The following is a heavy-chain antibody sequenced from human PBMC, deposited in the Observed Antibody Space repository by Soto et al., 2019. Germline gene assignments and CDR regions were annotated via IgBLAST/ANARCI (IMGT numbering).Heavy chain of an antibody. CDR2: IYYSGST. J-gene: IGHJ4*02. V-gene: IGHV4-39*07. CDR3: ARMIDYGDYYFDY. CDR1: GGSISSSSYY. D-gene: IGHD4-17*01. Sequence: PSETLSLTCTVSGGSISSSSYYWGWIRQPPGKGLEWIGYIYYSGSTYYNPSLKSRVTISVDTSKNQFSLKLSSVTAADTAVYYCARMIDYGDYYFDYWGQGTLVTVSS.